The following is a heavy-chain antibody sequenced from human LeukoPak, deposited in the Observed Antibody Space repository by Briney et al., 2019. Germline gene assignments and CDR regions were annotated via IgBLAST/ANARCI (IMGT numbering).Heavy chain of an antibody. J-gene: IGHJ4*02. V-gene: IGHV1-24*01. Sequence: GASVKVSCKISGYTLTELSMHWVRQAPGKGLEWMGGFDPEDGETIYAQKFQGRVTTTEDTSTDTAYMELSSLRSEDTAVYHCATSVAGDYFDYWGQGTLVTVSS. CDR3: ATSVAGDYFDY. CDR2: FDPEDGET. CDR1: GYTLTELS. D-gene: IGHD6-19*01.